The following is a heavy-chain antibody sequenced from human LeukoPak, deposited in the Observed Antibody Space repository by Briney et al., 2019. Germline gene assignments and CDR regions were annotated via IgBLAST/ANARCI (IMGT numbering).Heavy chain of an antibody. CDR3: ARDRGGCGGDCYYFDY. D-gene: IGHD2-21*01. V-gene: IGHV1-46*01. CDR1: GYTFTSYY. Sequence: AASVKVSCKASGYTFTSYYMHWVRQAPGQGLEWMGIINPSGGSTSYAQKFQGRVTMTRDTSTSTVYMKLSSLRSEDTAVYYCARDRGGCGGDCYYFDYWGQGTLVTVSS. J-gene: IGHJ4*02. CDR2: INPSGGST.